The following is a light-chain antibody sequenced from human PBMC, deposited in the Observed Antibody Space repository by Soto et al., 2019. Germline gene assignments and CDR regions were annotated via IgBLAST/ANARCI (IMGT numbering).Light chain of an antibody. CDR1: QSVSSSY. CDR3: QQYGSSRT. J-gene: IGKJ1*01. Sequence: EIVLTQSPGTLSLSPGERATLSCRASQSVSSSYLAGYQQKPGQAPRLLIYGASSRATGIPDRFSGSGSGTDFTLTISRLEPEDFAVYYCQQYGSSRTFGQGTKVGIK. CDR2: GAS. V-gene: IGKV3-20*01.